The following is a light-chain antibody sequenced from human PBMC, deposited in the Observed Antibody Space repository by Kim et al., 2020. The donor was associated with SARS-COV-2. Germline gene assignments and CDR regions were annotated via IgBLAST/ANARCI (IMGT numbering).Light chain of an antibody. V-gene: IGKV1-9*01. CDR1: QGISSY. J-gene: IGKJ5*01. Sequence: IQLTQSPSSLSVSVGDRVSITCRASQGISSYLAWYQHKPGKAPKLLIYAASTLQSGVPSRFSGSGSGTDFTLTISSLQPEDFATYYCQQLNSYPITFGQGTRLEIK. CDR2: AAS. CDR3: QQLNSYPIT.